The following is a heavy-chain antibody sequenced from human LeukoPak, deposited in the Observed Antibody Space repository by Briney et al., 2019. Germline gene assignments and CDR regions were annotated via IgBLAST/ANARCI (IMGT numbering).Heavy chain of an antibody. D-gene: IGHD3/OR15-3a*01. Sequence: SETLSLTCTVSDDSITSNYWTWVRQTPGKGLEWIGDIYDSESTLYNPSLEGRVIISMDTSKSHFPLHLKSVTAADTAVYYCATQAWTNWGQGTLVIVSS. CDR2: IYDSEST. V-gene: IGHV4-59*08. J-gene: IGHJ4*02. CDR1: DDSITSNY. CDR3: ATQAWTN.